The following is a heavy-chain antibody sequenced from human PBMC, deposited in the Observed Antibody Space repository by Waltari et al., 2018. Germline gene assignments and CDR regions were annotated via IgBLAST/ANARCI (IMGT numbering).Heavy chain of an antibody. D-gene: IGHD2-2*01. V-gene: IGHV1-2*02. CDR3: ARVVVPAATYYYYYMDV. Sequence: QVQLVQSGAEVKKPGASVKVSCKASGYTFTGYYMHWVRQATGQGLEWMGWINPNSGGTNYAQKFQGRVTMTRDTSISTAYMELSRLRSDDTAVYYCARVVVPAATYYYYYMDVWGKGTTVTISS. CDR1: GYTFTGYY. CDR2: INPNSGGT. J-gene: IGHJ6*03.